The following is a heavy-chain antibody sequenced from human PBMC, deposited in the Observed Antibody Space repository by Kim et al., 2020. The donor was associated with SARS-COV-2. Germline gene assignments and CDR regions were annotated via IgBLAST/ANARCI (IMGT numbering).Heavy chain of an antibody. Sequence: SETLSLTCTVSGGSISSSSYYWGWIRQPPGKGLEWIGSIYYSGSTYYNPSLKSRVTISVDTSKNQFSLKLSSVTAADTAVYYCARHKIKTGLMVVTAIREMATIGYFDYWGQGTLVTVSS. V-gene: IGHV4-39*01. CDR3: ARHKIKTGLMVVTAIREMATIGYFDY. D-gene: IGHD2-21*02. CDR1: GGSISSSSYY. CDR2: IYYSGST. J-gene: IGHJ4*02.